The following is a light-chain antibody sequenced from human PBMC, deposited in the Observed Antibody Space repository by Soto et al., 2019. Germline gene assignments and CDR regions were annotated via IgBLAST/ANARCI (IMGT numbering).Light chain of an antibody. V-gene: IGLV2-14*03. CDR2: NVY. CDR1: SSDIGVYNF. Sequence: QSALTQPASVSGSPGQSITIFCTGTSSDIGVYNFVSWYQQHPGKAPKLMIYNVYSRPSGVSSRFSGSKSGNTASLTISWLQAEDEADYYCSSYSSASTHVFGTGTQLTVL. CDR3: SSYSSASTHV. J-gene: IGLJ1*01.